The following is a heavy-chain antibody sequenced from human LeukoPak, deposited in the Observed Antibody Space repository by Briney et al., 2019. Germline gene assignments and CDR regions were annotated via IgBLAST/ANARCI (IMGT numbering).Heavy chain of an antibody. D-gene: IGHD1-26*01. CDR1: GGTFSSYA. CDR2: IIPIFGTA. CDR3: TSSKSGSYLNYFDY. V-gene: IGHV1-69*13. Sequence: SVKVSCKASGGTFSSYAISWVRQAPGQGLEWMGGIIPIFGTANYAQKFQGRVTITADESTSTAYMELSSLRSEDTAVYYCTSSKSGSYLNYFDYWGQGTLVTVSS. J-gene: IGHJ4*02.